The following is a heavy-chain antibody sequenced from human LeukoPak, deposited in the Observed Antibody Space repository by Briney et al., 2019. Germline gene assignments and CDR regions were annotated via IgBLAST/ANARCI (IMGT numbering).Heavy chain of an antibody. J-gene: IGHJ5*02. CDR1: GGTFSSCA. V-gene: IGHV1-69*04. CDR3: ARSSSGFDFNNWFDP. D-gene: IGHD5-12*01. Sequence: GASVKVSCKASGGTFSSCAISWVRQAPGQGLEWMGRIIPIFGIANYAQKFQGRVTITADKSTSTAYMELSSLRSEDTAVYYCARSSSGFDFNNWFDPWAQGTLVTVSS. CDR2: IIPIFGIA.